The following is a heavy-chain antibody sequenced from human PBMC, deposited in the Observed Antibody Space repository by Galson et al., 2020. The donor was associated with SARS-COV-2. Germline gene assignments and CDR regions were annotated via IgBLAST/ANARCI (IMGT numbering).Heavy chain of an antibody. CDR1: GFAFSNYR. J-gene: IGHJ4*02. V-gene: IGHV3-74*01. CDR3: AGALAI. CDR2: INSDSSII. Sequence: GGSLRLSCAASGFAFSNYRMHWVRQTPGKGLEWVSCINSDSSIITYADSVKGRFTISRDNAKNTLYLQMNSLRSEDTAVYYCAGALAIWGQGTLVTVAS.